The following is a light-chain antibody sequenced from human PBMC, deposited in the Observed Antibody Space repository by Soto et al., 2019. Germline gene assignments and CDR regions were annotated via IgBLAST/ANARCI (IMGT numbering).Light chain of an antibody. Sequence: EIVMTQSPATLSVSPGEGATLSCRASQSVSGLAWYQQKPGQAPRLLIYGASSRATGIPARFSGSGSGTEFTLTISSLQSEDFAVYYCQQYSIWPPITFGQGTRLEIK. J-gene: IGKJ5*01. V-gene: IGKV3-15*01. CDR2: GAS. CDR1: QSVSG. CDR3: QQYSIWPPIT.